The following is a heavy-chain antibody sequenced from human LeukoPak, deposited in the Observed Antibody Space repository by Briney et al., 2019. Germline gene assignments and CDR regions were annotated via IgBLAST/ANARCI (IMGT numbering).Heavy chain of an antibody. CDR2: ISYDGSNK. V-gene: IGHV3-30*18. CDR1: GFTFSSYA. D-gene: IGHD3-22*01. J-gene: IGHJ4*02. CDR3: AKVGSYHDFDY. Sequence: GGSLRLSCAASGFTFSSYAMHWVRQAPGKGLEWVALISYDGSNKYYADSVKGRFTVSRDNSKNTLFLQMNSLRAEDTAVYYCAKVGSYHDFDYWGQGTLVTVSS.